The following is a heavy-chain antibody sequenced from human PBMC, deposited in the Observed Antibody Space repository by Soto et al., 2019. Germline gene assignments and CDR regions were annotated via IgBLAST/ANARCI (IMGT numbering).Heavy chain of an antibody. Sequence: QVQLVESGGGVVQPGRSLRLSCAASGFTFSSYGMHWVRQAPGKGLEWVAVISYDGSNKYYADSVKGRFTISRDNSKNTLXXQXNXXRAEDTAVYYCAKDRGEGDHYDSEDARSAAKWFDPWGQGTLVTVSS. D-gene: IGHD3-22*01. CDR1: GFTFSSYG. J-gene: IGHJ5*02. CDR3: AKDRGEGDHYDSEDARSAAKWFDP. V-gene: IGHV3-30*18. CDR2: ISYDGSNK.